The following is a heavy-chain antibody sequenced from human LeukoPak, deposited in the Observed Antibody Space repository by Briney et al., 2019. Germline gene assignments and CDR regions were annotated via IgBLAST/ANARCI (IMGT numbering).Heavy chain of an antibody. J-gene: IGHJ5*02. CDR1: GGSFSGYY. CDR3: ARVADYGDYVGGDWIDP. V-gene: IGHV4-59*10. CDR2: IYTSGST. D-gene: IGHD4-17*01. Sequence: PSETLCLTCAVYGGSFSGYYWSWIRQPPGKGLEWIGRIYTSGSTNYNPSLKSRVTMSVDTSENQFSLKLSSVTAADTAVYYCARVADYGDYVGGDWIDPWGQGTLVTVSS.